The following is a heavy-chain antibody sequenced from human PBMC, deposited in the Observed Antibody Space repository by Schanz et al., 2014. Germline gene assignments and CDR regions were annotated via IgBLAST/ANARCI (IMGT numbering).Heavy chain of an antibody. D-gene: IGHD3-10*01. V-gene: IGHV3-23*04. CDR1: GFTFSDYW. CDR2: ISGSGGST. CDR3: AKGRFGELSAFDI. J-gene: IGHJ3*02. Sequence: EVQLVESGGGLVQPGGSLRLSCTASGFTFSDYWMSWVRPAPGTGLEWVSAISGSGGSTYYADSVKGRFTISRDNSKNTLYLQMNSLRAEDTAVYYCAKGRFGELSAFDIWGQGTMVTVSS.